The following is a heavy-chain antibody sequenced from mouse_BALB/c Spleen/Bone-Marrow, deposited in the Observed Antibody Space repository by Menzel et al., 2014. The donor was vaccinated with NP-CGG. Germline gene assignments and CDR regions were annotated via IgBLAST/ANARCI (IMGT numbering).Heavy chain of an antibody. CDR2: INPDSNTI. Sequence: EVQRVESGGGLVQPGGSLKLSCAASGFDFSRYWMSWVRQAPGKGLEWIGEINPDSNTINYTPSLKDKFIISRDNAKNTLYLQMSKVRSEDTALYYCALLGNYGYFDVWGERTTVTVSS. CDR3: ALLGNYGYFDV. V-gene: IGHV4-1*02. CDR1: GFDFSRYW. D-gene: IGHD2-1*01. J-gene: IGHJ1*01.